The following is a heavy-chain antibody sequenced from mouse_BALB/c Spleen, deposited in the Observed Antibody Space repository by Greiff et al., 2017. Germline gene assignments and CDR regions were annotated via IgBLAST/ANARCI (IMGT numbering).Heavy chain of an antibody. CDR1: GFTFGSFG. Sequence: EVKLVESGGGLVQPGGSRKLSCAASGFTFGSFGMHWVRQAPEKGLEWVAYISSGSSTIYYADTVKGRFTISRDNPKNTLFLQMTSLRSEDTAMYYCARRDYYGSSFDYWGQGTTLTVSS. CDR2: ISSGSSTI. D-gene: IGHD1-1*01. CDR3: ARRDYYGSSFDY. J-gene: IGHJ2*01. V-gene: IGHV5-17*02.